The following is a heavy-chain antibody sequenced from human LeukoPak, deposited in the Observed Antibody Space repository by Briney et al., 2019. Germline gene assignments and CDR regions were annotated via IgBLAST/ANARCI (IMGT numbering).Heavy chain of an antibody. CDR1: GGSIISYY. CDR2: IYYSGIT. CDR3: ARDSGPNYYYYYGMDV. V-gene: IGHV4-59*01. J-gene: IGHJ6*02. D-gene: IGHD5-12*01. Sequence: PSETLSLTCTVPGGSIISYYWSWIRQPPGKGLEGRGHIYYSGITNYNPSLKSRVTISVDTSKNQFSLKLSSVTAAETAVYYCARDSGPNYYYYYGMDVWGQGTTVTVSS.